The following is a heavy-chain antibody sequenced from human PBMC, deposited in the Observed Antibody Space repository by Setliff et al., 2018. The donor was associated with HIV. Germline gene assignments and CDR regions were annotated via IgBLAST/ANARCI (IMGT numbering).Heavy chain of an antibody. Sequence: ASVKVSCKVSGYTFSDYYMHWVRQATGKGLEWVSGIDTNGNTYYPGSVKGRFTISRENAKNSLYLQMNSLRAEDTAVYYCARDRYSGSSTDYWGQGTLVTVSS. V-gene: IGHV3-13*01. CDR1: GYTFSDYY. D-gene: IGHD1-26*01. CDR2: IDTNGNT. CDR3: ARDRYSGSSTDY. J-gene: IGHJ4*02.